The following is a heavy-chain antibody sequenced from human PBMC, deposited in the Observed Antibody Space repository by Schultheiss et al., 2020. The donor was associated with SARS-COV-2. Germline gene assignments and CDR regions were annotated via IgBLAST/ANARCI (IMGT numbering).Heavy chain of an antibody. V-gene: IGHV3-74*01. CDR2: INSDGSST. Sequence: GESLKISCAASGFTFSDYYMSWIRQAPGKGLVWVSRINSDGSSTSYADSVKGRFTISRDNAKNTLYLQMNSLRAEDTAVYYCARDLSGTIDYWGQGTLVTVSS. D-gene: IGHD1-14*01. CDR3: ARDLSGTIDY. CDR1: GFTFSDYY. J-gene: IGHJ4*02.